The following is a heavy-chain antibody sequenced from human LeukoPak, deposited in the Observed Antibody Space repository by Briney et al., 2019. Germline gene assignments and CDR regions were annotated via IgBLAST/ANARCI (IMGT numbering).Heavy chain of an antibody. V-gene: IGHV3-66*01. J-gene: IGHJ4*02. CDR3: ASPSRDSSSWYSWYFDY. CDR2: IYSGGST. D-gene: IGHD6-13*01. CDR1: GFTVSSNY. Sequence: GGSLRLSCAASGFTVSSNYMSWVRQAPGKGLEWVSVIYSGGSTYYADSVKGRFTISRDNSKNTLYLQMNSLRAEDTAVYYCASPSRDSSSWYSWYFDYWGQGTLVTVSS.